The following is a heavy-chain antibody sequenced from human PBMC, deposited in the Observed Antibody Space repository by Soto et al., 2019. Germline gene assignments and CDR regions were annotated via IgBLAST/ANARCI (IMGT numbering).Heavy chain of an antibody. CDR2: IKYDGIER. CDR1: GFAFSSYW. Sequence: GGSLRLSCAASGFAFSSYWMSWVRQAPGKGLEWVANIKYDGIERYYVDSVKGRFSISRDNSRNTVWLLMTSLTAEDTAVYYCASIFWGRTGLDGSRWGHGTQVTVSS. V-gene: IGHV3-7*05. J-gene: IGHJ4*01. CDR3: ASIFWGRTGLDGSR. D-gene: IGHD1-26*01.